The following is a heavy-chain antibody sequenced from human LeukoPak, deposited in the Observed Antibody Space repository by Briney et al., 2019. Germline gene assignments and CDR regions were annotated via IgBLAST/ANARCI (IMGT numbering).Heavy chain of an antibody. CDR2: INPNSGGT. V-gene: IGHV1-2*02. CDR3: ARGGSTTGWNDDGDY. Sequence: GASVKVSCKASGYTFTGYYMHWVRQAPGQGLEWMGWINPNSGGTNYAQKFQGRVTMTRDTSISTAYMELSRLRSDDTAVYYCARGGSTTGWNDDGDYWGQGTLVTVSS. D-gene: IGHD1-1*01. CDR1: GYTFTGYY. J-gene: IGHJ4*02.